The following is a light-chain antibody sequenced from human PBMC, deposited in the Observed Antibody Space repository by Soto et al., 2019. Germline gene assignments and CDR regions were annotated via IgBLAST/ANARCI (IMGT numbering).Light chain of an antibody. CDR1: QSVSSN. J-gene: IGKJ2*01. V-gene: IGKV3-15*01. CDR2: GAS. Sequence: EIVMMQSPATLSVSPGERATLSCRASQSVSSNLAWYQQKPGQAPRLLIYGASTRATDIPARFSGSGSGTEFTLTISSLQSEDFAIYYCQQYHNWPSMYTFGQGTKLEIK. CDR3: QQYHNWPSMYT.